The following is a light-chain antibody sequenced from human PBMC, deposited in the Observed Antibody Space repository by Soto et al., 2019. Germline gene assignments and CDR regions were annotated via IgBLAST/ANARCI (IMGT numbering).Light chain of an antibody. J-gene: IGKJ3*01. Sequence: DIQMTQSPTSLSASVGDRVTITCRASQGIRNYVAWYHQKPGKAPKPLIYAASTLQSGLPSRFSGSGSGTDFSLTITSLQHEDVATYSCQKYSSVPVFGPGTKVEIK. CDR3: QKYSSVPV. V-gene: IGKV1-27*01. CDR1: QGIRNY. CDR2: AAS.